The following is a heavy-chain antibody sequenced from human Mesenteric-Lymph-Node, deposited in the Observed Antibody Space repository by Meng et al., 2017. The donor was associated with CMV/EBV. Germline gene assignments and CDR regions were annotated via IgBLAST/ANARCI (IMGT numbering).Heavy chain of an antibody. CDR2: INPNSGGT. J-gene: IGHJ4*02. CDR1: GYTFTAYY. D-gene: IGHD7-27*01. V-gene: IGHV1-2*02. Sequence: ASVKVSCKASGYTFTAYYLHWVRQAPGQGLEWMGWINPNSGGTNYAQKFQGRVTMTRDTSISTAYMELSRLRSDDTAVYYCAREGGYWGFLDYWGQGTLVTVSS. CDR3: AREGGYWGFLDY.